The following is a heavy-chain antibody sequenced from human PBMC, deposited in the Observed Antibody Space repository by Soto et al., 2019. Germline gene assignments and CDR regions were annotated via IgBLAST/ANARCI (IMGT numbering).Heavy chain of an antibody. CDR1: GGSMRNYF. D-gene: IGHD6-13*01. CDR3: AAGEASSRNLAPYYLDF. CDR2: IHYSGTT. V-gene: IGHV4-59*01. Sequence: LETLSLTCTVSGGSMRNYFWTWIRQPPGKGLEWIGCIHYSGTTSFFPSYNPSLRSRVTISEDTSKNQFSLKLLSVTTADTAVYFCAAGEASSRNLAPYYLDFWGQGTLVTVSS. J-gene: IGHJ4*02.